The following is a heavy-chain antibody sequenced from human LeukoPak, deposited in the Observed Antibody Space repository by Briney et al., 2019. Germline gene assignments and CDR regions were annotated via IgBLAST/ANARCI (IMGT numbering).Heavy chain of an antibody. CDR2: IIPIFGTA. Sequence: SVKVSCKASGGTFSSYAISWVRQAPGQGLEWMGGIIPIFGTANYAQKFQGRVTITADESTSTAYMELSSLRSEDTAVYYCARAPMIVVVQNHWYFDLWGRGTLVTVSS. CDR1: GGTFSSYA. D-gene: IGHD3-22*01. CDR3: ARAPMIVVVQNHWYFDL. J-gene: IGHJ2*01. V-gene: IGHV1-69*13.